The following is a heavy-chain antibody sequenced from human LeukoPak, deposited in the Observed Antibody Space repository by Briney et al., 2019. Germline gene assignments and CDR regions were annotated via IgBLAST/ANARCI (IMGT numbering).Heavy chain of an antibody. CDR3: ARVHSSSWYWDYYYGMDV. V-gene: IGHV1-8*01. J-gene: IGHJ6*02. D-gene: IGHD6-13*01. CDR1: GYTFTSYD. CDR2: MNPNSGNT. Sequence: ASVKVSCKASGYTFTSYDINWVRQATGQGLEWMGWMNPNSGNTGYAQKFQGRVTMTRNTSISTAYMELSSLRSEDTAVYYCARVHSSSWYWDYYYGMDVWGQGTTVTVSS.